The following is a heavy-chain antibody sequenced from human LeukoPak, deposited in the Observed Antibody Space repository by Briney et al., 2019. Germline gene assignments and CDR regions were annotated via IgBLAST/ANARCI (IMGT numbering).Heavy chain of an antibody. CDR3: ARDSRDGYRGDY. CDR2: ISSSGSTI. V-gene: IGHV3-48*03. D-gene: IGHD5-24*01. J-gene: IGHJ4*02. Sequence: GGSLRLSCAASGVTFSSYEMNWVRQAPGKGLEWVSYISSSGSTIYYADSVKGRVTISRDNAKNSLYLQMNSLRAEDTAVYYCARDSRDGYRGDYWGQGTLVTVSS. CDR1: GVTFSSYE.